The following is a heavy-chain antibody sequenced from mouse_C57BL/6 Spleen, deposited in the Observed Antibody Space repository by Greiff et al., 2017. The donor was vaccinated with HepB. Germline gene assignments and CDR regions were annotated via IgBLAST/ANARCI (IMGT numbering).Heavy chain of an antibody. Sequence: VQLQQSGAELVKPGASVKLSCKASGYTFTSYWMHWVKQRPGQGLEWIGMIHPNSGSTNYNEKFKSKGTLTVDKSSSTAYMQLSSLTSEDSAVYYCALLPAYYSLDYWGQGTSVTVSS. CDR2: IHPNSGST. CDR3: ALLPAYYSLDY. D-gene: IGHD2-1*01. V-gene: IGHV1-64*01. J-gene: IGHJ4*01. CDR1: GYTFTSYW.